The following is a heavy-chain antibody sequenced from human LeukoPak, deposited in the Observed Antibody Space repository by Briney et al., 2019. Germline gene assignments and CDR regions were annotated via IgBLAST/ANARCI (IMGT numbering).Heavy chain of an antibody. J-gene: IGHJ4*02. Sequence: SGPTLVKPTQTLTLTCTFSGFSLTTGAVVVGWVRQPPGKALEWLTFIYGNDDKRYSPPLASRLTITKDTSKNEVVLTLSDMDYVDTAKYFCVHRTTVSSVDHWGQGILVTVSS. CDR3: VHRTTVSSVDH. CDR2: IYGNDDK. V-gene: IGHV2-5*01. CDR1: GFSLTTGAVV. D-gene: IGHD4-17*01.